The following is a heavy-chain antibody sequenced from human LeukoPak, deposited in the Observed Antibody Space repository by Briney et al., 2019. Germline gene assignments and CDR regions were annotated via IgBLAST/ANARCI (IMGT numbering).Heavy chain of an antibody. CDR2: ISGSGGST. V-gene: IGHV3-23*01. Sequence: GGSLRLSCAASGFTFSSYAMSWVRQAPGKGLEWVSAISGSGGSTYYADSVKGRFTISRDNSKNTLYLQMNSLRAEDTAVYYCAKVVPGGRYYYYYYGMDVWGQGTPVTVSS. CDR3: AKVVPGGRYYYYYYGMDV. J-gene: IGHJ6*02. CDR1: GFTFSSYA. D-gene: IGHD2-15*01.